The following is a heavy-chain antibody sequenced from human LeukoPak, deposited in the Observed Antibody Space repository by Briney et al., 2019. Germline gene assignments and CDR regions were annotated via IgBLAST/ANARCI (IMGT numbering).Heavy chain of an antibody. J-gene: IGHJ4*02. CDR3: ARSRRYFAYQYYFDY. V-gene: IGHV1-2*04. CDR2: INPNSGGT. CDR1: GYTLTGYY. Sequence: ASVNVSCKASGYTLTGYYMHWVRQAPGQGLEWMGWINPNSGGTNYAQKFQGWVTMTRDTSISTAYMELSRLRSDDTAVYYCARSRRYFAYQYYFDYWGQGTLVTVSS. D-gene: IGHD2-2*01.